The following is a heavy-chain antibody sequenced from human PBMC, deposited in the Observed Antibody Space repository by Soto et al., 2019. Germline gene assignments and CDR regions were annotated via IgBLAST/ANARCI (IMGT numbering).Heavy chain of an antibody. V-gene: IGHV3-33*01. CDR1: GFTFGNHG. Sequence: QVQLAESGGGVVQPGRSLRLSCIASGFTFGNHGIHWVRQAPGKGLEWVAAIWHDGGNKYYADSVKGRFSISRDNSKNTVYLQMNSLSVEDTALYHCVRANEAFDSCGQGTLVTVSS. J-gene: IGHJ4*02. D-gene: IGHD1-1*01. CDR3: VRANEAFDS. CDR2: IWHDGGNK.